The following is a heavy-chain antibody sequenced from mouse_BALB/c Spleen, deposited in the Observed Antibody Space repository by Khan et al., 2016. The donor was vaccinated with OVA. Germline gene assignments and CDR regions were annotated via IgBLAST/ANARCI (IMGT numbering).Heavy chain of an antibody. CDR3: ARIKKIVATYFDY. CDR1: GYTFTSYW. D-gene: IGHD1-1*01. CDR2: TNPTNGRT. J-gene: IGHJ2*01. Sequence: QVQLQQSGAELVKAGASVKMSCKVSGYTFTSYWMHWVKQRLGQGLEWFAETNPTNGRTYYNEKFKSKATLTVDKSSSTAYMLLSGPTFEDSAVYYCARIKKIVATYFDYWGQGTTLTVSS. V-gene: IGHV1S81*02.